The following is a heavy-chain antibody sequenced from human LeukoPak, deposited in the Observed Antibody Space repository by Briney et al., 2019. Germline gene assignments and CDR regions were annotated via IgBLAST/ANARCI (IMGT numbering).Heavy chain of an antibody. D-gene: IGHD6-13*01. CDR1: GFTFEDYG. CDR3: AKGSTLSYSSTWCDY. J-gene: IGHJ4*02. CDR2: ISWRSGTT. V-gene: IGHV3-9*01. Sequence: GGSLRLSRSASGFTFEDYGMPWLRHAAGKGVEWVSSISWRSGTTAYADSVKGRFTISRDNAKNSLYLQMKSLRAEDTALYYCAKGSTLSYSSTWCDYWGQGTLVTVSS.